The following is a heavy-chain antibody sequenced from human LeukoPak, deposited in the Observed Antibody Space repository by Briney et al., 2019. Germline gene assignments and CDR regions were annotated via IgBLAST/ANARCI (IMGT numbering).Heavy chain of an antibody. V-gene: IGHV3-23*01. CDR2: ISGSGGST. J-gene: IGHJ3*02. CDR3: AKHDSSGYPEGLDAFDI. Sequence: GGSLTLSCAASGFTFSSYAMSWVRQAPGKGLEWVSAISGSGGSTYYADSVKGRFTISRDNSKNTLYLQMNSLRAEDTAVYYCAKHDSSGYPEGLDAFDIWGQGTMVTVSS. D-gene: IGHD3-22*01. CDR1: GFTFSSYA.